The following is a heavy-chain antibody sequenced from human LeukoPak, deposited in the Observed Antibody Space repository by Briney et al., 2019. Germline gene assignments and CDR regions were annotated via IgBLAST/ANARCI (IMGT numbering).Heavy chain of an antibody. CDR3: AKDRDTTGYEH. CDR1: GFTFEDYA. J-gene: IGHJ1*01. Sequence: PGGSLRLSCAASGFTFEDYAMHWVRQAPGKGLEWVSFVTGDGSSTYYADSVKGRFTISRDNSKNSLYLQMNSLRIEDTALYYCAKDRDTTGYEHWGQGTLVTVSP. V-gene: IGHV3-43*02. D-gene: IGHD3-22*01. CDR2: VTGDGSST.